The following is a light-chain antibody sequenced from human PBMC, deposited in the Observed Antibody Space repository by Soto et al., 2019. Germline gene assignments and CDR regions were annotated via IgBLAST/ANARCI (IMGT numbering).Light chain of an antibody. CDR3: QTWGTGIRV. CDR2: LNSDGSH. J-gene: IGLJ1*01. CDR1: SGHSTYA. Sequence: QSVLTQSPSASASLGASVNLTCTLSSGHSTYAIAWHQQQPEKGPRYLMKLNSDGSHTKGDGIPDRFSGSSSGAERYLTISSLQSDDEADYYCQTWGTGIRVFGTGTKLTVL. V-gene: IGLV4-69*01.